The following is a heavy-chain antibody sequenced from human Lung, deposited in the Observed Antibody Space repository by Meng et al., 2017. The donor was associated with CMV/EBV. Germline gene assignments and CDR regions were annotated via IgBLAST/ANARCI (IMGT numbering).Heavy chain of an antibody. D-gene: IGHD3-3*01. CDR3: VRGTLRFLEWFEGGWFDP. Sequence: GEXXTISCKTSGYAFTTYWVGWVRQKPGKGLEWMGIINPADSNTRYSLSFQGQVTISADKSTSTAYLQWSSLRASDTAMYYCVRGTLRFLEWFEGGWFDPWXQGTXVTVSS. CDR1: GYAFTTYW. J-gene: IGHJ5*02. CDR2: INPADSNT. V-gene: IGHV5-51*01.